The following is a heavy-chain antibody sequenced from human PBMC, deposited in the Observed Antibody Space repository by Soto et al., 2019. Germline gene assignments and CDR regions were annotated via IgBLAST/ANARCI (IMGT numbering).Heavy chain of an antibody. J-gene: IGHJ4*02. Sequence: PGGSLRLSCAVSGFTFSNYWMGWVRQAPGKGLEWVSNIKQDGSENYYVDSVKGRFTISRDNAKNSLYLQMNSLRAEDTAVYYCARVGDYVWQTYNSDFWGQGTLVTVSS. V-gene: IGHV3-7*01. D-gene: IGHD3-16*01. CDR1: GFTFSNYW. CDR3: ARVGDYVWQTYNSDF. CDR2: IKQDGSEN.